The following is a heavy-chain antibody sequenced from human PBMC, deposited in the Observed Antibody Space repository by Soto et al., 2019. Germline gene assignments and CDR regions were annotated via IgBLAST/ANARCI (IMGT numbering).Heavy chain of an antibody. CDR3: AHSLYDYVWGTNWFDP. Sequence: QITLKESGPTLVKPTQTLTLTCTFSGFSLSTSGVGVGWIRQPPGKALEWLALIYWDDDKRYSPSLKSRLTITKDTSKNQVVLTMTNMDPMDTATDYCAHSLYDYVWGTNWFDPWGQGTLVTVSS. D-gene: IGHD3-16*01. CDR1: GFSLSTSGVG. CDR2: IYWDDDK. J-gene: IGHJ5*02. V-gene: IGHV2-5*02.